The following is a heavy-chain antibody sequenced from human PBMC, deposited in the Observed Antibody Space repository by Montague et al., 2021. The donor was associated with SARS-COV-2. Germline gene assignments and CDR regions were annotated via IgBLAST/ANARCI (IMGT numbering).Heavy chain of an antibody. D-gene: IGHD3-3*01. V-gene: IGHV4-59*01. CDR2: IYYSGST. CDR1: GGSISSYY. J-gene: IGHJ6*03. CDR3: AGGPDHYDFWSGYYYYYMDV. Sequence: SETLSLTCTVSGGSISSYYWSWIRQPPGKGLEWIGYIYYSGSTNYNPSLKSRGTISVDTSKNQFSLKLSSVTAADTAVYYCAGGPDHYDFWSGYYYYYMDVWGKGTTVTVSS.